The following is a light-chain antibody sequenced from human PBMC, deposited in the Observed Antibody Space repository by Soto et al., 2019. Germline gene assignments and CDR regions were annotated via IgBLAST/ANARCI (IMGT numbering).Light chain of an antibody. CDR3: CSYAGGSTHVV. V-gene: IGLV2-23*01. J-gene: IGLJ2*01. CDR2: EGT. CDR1: SSDVVIYNL. Sequence: SALAQPASVSGSPGQSITISCTGTSSDVVIYNLVAWYQQHPGKVPRLVIYEGTKRPSGVSNRFSGSKSDNTASLTISGLQAEDEADYFCCSYAGGSTHVVFGAGTQLTVL.